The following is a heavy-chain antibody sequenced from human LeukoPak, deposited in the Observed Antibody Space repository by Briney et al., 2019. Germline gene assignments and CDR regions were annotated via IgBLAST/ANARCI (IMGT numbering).Heavy chain of an antibody. J-gene: IGHJ4*02. CDR3: AIRAGLTMVRGVITSYFDY. CDR1: GFTVSSNY. V-gene: IGHV3-53*01. D-gene: IGHD3-10*01. Sequence: GGSLRLSCAASGFTVSSNYMSWVRQAPGKGLEWVSVIYSGGSTYYADSVKGRFTISRDNSKNTLYLQMNSLRAEDTAVYYCAIRAGLTMVRGVITSYFDYWGQGTLVTVSS. CDR2: IYSGGST.